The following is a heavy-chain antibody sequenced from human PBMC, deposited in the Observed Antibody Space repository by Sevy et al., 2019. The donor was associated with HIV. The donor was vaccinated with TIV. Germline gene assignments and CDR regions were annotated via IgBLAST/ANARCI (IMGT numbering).Heavy chain of an antibody. D-gene: IGHD3-22*01. CDR1: GFTFGDYA. CDR2: IRSKDYGGAT. CDR3: TRGYNYDSSGYYDY. V-gene: IGHV3-49*03. Sequence: GGSLRLSCTGSGFTFGDYAMSWFRQAPGMGLEWVGFIRSKDYGGATEYAASVKSRFTISRDDSKSIADLQMNSLKNEDTAVYYCTRGYNYDSSGYYDYWGQGTLVTVSS. J-gene: IGHJ4*02.